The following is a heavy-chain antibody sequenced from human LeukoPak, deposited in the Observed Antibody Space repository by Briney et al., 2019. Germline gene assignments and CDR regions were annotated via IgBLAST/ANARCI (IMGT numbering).Heavy chain of an antibody. J-gene: IGHJ4*02. CDR3: VRGGGSFDS. D-gene: IGHD3-16*01. CDR2: IKYDGSDK. V-gene: IGHV3-7*04. CDR1: GFTFWGFW. Sequence: GGSPRLPCAASGFTFWGFWMSWVRQATTKGLEWVANIKYDGSDKRYVDSVKGRFTVSRDNANNSLYLQMNSLRAEDTAVYYCVRGGGSFDSWGQGTLVTVSS.